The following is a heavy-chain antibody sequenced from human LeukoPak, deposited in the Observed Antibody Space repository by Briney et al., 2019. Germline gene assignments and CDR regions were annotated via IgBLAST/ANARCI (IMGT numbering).Heavy chain of an antibody. V-gene: IGHV1-2*02. CDR2: INPNSGGT. D-gene: IGHD3-22*01. CDR1: GYTFTGYY. J-gene: IGHJ4*02. Sequence: GASVKVSCKASGYTFTGYYMHWVRQAPGQGLEWMGWINPNSGGTNYAQKFQGRVTMTRDTSISTAYMELSRLRSDDTAVYYCARAPQPSWYYVSTPTFDYWGQGTLVTVSS. CDR3: ARAPQPSWYYVSTPTFDY.